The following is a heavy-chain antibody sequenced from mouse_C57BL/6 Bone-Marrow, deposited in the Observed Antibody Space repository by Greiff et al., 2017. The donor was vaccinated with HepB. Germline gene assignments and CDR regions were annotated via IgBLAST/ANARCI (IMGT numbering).Heavy chain of an antibody. Sequence: VQLQQSGAELVKPGASVKLSCTASGFNIKDDYMHWVKQRTEQGLEWIGRIDPEDGETKYAPKFQGKATITADTSSNTAYLQLSSLTSEDTAVYYCASPLYGSRENWYFDVWGTGTTVTVSS. D-gene: IGHD1-1*01. CDR2: IDPEDGET. CDR3: ASPLYGSRENWYFDV. V-gene: IGHV14-2*01. J-gene: IGHJ1*03. CDR1: GFNIKDDY.